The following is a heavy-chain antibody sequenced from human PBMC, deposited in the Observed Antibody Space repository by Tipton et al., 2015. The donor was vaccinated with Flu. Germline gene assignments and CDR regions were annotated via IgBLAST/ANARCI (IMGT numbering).Heavy chain of an antibody. CDR3: ERGLYGSGWYPRRYFGS. CDR1: GGSFSGYY. D-gene: IGHD3-10*01. J-gene: IGHJ4*02. CDR2: INHSGST. Sequence: TLSLTCAVYGGSFSGYYWSWIRQPPGKGLEWIGEINHSGSTNYNPSLKSRVTISVDTSKNQFSLKLSSVTAADTAVYYCERGLYGSGWYPRRYFGSWGQGTLVTVSS. V-gene: IGHV4-34*01.